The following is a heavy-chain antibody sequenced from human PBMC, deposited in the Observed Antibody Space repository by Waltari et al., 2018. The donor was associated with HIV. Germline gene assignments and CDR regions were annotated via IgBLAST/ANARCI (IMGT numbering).Heavy chain of an antibody. D-gene: IGHD3-22*01. CDR1: GFIFRTFY. J-gene: IGHJ4*02. CDR2: IGYDGSKK. Sequence: QVQLVESGGGVVQPGRSLRLSVAALGFIFRTFYIHWVRQAPGKGLEWVAVIGYDGSKKDYADSVKGRFTISRDNSKNTLYLQMNSLRAEDTAVYYCARDSHYYDSTPFDYWGQGTLVTVSS. CDR3: ARDSHYYDSTPFDY. V-gene: IGHV3-33*01.